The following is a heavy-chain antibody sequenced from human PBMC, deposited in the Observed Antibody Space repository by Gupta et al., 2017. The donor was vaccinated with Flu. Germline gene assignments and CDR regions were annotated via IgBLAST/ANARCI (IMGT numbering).Heavy chain of an antibody. J-gene: IGHJ6*02. CDR1: GFTFSSYW. CDR2: IKQDGSEK. Sequence: EVQLVESGGGLVQPGGSLRLSCAASGFTFSSYWMSWFRQAPGKGLEWVANIKQDGSEKYYVDSVKGRFTISRDNAKNSLYLQMNSLRAEDTAVYYCARDSLAVASFYYYYGMDVWGQGTTVTVSS. D-gene: IGHD6-19*01. CDR3: ARDSLAVASFYYYYGMDV. V-gene: IGHV3-7*01.